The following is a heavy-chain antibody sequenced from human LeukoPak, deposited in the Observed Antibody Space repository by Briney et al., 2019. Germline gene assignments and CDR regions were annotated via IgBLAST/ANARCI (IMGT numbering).Heavy chain of an antibody. CDR1: GGSISSSSYY. V-gene: IGHV4-39*01. Sequence: SETLSLTCAVSGGSISSSSYYWGWIRQPPGKGLEWIGSIYYSGSTYYNPSLKIRVTISVDTSKNQFSLKLSSVPAADTAVYYCARSPTYCSGGSCYNWFDPWGQGTLVTVSS. CDR2: IYYSGST. J-gene: IGHJ5*02. D-gene: IGHD2-15*01. CDR3: ARSPTYCSGGSCYNWFDP.